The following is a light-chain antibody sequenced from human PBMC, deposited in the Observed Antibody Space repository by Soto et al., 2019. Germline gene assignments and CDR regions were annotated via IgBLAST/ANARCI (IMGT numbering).Light chain of an antibody. CDR1: QSVSRY. J-gene: IGKJ5*01. CDR2: DAS. V-gene: IGKV3-11*01. CDR3: QQRSNWTPL. Sequence: EIRLPRSPATLSLSPGERATLSSRASQSVSRYLAWYQQKPGQAPRLLIYDASNRATGILARFSGSGSGTDFTLTISSLEHEDFAVYYCQQRSNWTPLFCQGTRLEIK.